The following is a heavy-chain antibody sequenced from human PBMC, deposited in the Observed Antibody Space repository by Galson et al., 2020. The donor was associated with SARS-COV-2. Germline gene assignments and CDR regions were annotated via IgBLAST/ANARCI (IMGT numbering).Heavy chain of an antibody. D-gene: IGHD3-3*01. CDR1: GFSFSSYW. V-gene: IGHV3-7*05. Sequence: GGSLRLSCEASGFSFSSYWMSWVRQAPGKGLEWVANIKQDGSEKDYVDSVKGRFTISRDNTKNSLFLQMNSLRAEDTAVYYCARAFNDFWSGSYFDYWGQGTLVTVSS. J-gene: IGHJ4*02. CDR3: ARAFNDFWSGSYFDY. CDR2: IKQDGSEK.